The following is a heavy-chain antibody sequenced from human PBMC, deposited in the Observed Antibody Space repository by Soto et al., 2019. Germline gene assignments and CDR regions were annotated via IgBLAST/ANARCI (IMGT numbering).Heavy chain of an antibody. CDR2: INAGNGNT. CDR3: ARDRRYFYDIASYYGMHG. Sequence: ASVKVSCKASGYTFTSYAMHWVRQAPGQRLEWMGWINAGNGNTKYSQKFQGRVTMTRDTSISTAYMELSRLRSDDTAVYYCARDRRYFYDIASYYGMHGWCPAPTVTVSS. J-gene: IGHJ6*02. D-gene: IGHD3-22*01. CDR1: GYTFTSYA. V-gene: IGHV1-3*01.